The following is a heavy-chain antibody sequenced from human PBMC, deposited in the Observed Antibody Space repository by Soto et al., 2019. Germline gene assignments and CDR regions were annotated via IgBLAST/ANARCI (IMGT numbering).Heavy chain of an antibody. CDR2: ISAYNGNT. CDR1: GYTFTSYG. J-gene: IGHJ6*02. V-gene: IGHV1-18*01. Sequence: ASVKVSCKASGYTFTSYGISWVRQAPGQGLEWMGWISAYNGNTNYAQKLQGRVTMTTDTSTSTAYMELRSLRSDDTAVYYCAREGYCSSTSCPPTYYYYGMDVWGQGTTVTVSS. D-gene: IGHD2-2*01. CDR3: AREGYCSSTSCPPTYYYYGMDV.